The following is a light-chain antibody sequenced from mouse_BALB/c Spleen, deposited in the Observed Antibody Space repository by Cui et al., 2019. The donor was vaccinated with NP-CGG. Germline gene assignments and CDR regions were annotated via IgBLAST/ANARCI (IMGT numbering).Light chain of an antibody. CDR3: VLWYSNHWV. CDR1: TGAVTTSNY. Sequence: QAVVTQESALTTSPGDTVTLTCHASTGAVTTSNYANWVQEKPDHLFTGLIGGTNNRAPGGPVRVSGSLIGDKAALTITGAQTEDEAIYFCVLWYSNHWVFGGGTKLTVL. V-gene: IGLV1*01. J-gene: IGLJ1*01. CDR2: GTN.